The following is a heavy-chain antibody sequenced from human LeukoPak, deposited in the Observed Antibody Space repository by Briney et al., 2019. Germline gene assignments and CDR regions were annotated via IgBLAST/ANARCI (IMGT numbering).Heavy chain of an antibody. CDR2: IGWNSGSI. V-gene: IGHV3-9*01. J-gene: IGHJ6*02. CDR1: GFTFDDYA. D-gene: IGHD3-9*01. Sequence: GGSLRLSCAASGFTFDDYAMHWVRQTPGKGLEWVSGIGWNSGSIGYADSVKGRFTISRDNAKHSLYLQMNSLRAEDTASYYCAKEMYYDISTGYPQYTMDVWGQGTTVTVSS. CDR3: AKEMYYDISTGYPQYTMDV.